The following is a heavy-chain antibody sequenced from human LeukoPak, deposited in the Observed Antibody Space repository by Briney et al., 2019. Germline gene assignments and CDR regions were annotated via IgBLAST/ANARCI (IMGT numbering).Heavy chain of an antibody. V-gene: IGHV1-18*01. J-gene: IGHJ4*02. CDR3: ARDETYYDSSGPDY. Sequence: AASVKVSCKASGYTFTSYGISWVRQAPGQGLEWMGWISAYNGNTNYAQKLQGRVTMTTDTSTSTAYMEMRSLRSGDTAVYYCARDETYYDSSGPDYWGQGTLVTVSS. CDR2: ISAYNGNT. D-gene: IGHD3-22*01. CDR1: GYTFTSYG.